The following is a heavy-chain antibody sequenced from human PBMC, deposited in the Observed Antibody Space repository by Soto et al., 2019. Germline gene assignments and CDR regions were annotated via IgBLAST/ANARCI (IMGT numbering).Heavy chain of an antibody. CDR1: GGSFSGYY. D-gene: IGHD3-9*01. V-gene: IGHV4-34*01. Sequence: PSETLSLTCAVYGGSFSGYYWSWIRQPPGKGLEWIGEINHSGSTNYNPSLKSRVTISVDASKTQFSLKLSSVTAADTAVYYCASRGGQVLRYFQWSHPLPAYWGQGTLVTVSS. CDR3: ASRGGQVLRYFQWSHPLPAY. CDR2: INHSGST. J-gene: IGHJ4*02.